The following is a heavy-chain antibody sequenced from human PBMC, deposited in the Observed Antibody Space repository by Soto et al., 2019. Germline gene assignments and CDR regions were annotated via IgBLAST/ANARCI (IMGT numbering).Heavy chain of an antibody. CDR3: ARVLRGVVNWFDP. CDR1: GDTFTNFG. J-gene: IGHJ5*02. D-gene: IGHD3-10*01. CDR2: IATYNSNK. V-gene: IGHV1-18*01. Sequence: HLVQSGPEVKQPGASVTVSCKTSGDTFTNFGLSWVRQAPGQGLEWMGWIATYNSNKNYAQKFQGRLTLTTDPSTITAYMELKSLGYDDTAVYYCARVLRGVVNWFDPWGQGTLVTVS.